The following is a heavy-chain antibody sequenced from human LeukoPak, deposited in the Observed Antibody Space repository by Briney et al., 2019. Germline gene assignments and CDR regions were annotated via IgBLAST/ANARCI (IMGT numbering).Heavy chain of an antibody. D-gene: IGHD6-13*01. J-gene: IGHJ4*02. CDR1: GGSISGYY. Sequence: PSETLSLTCTVSGGSISGYYWSWIRQPPGKGLEWIGEINHSGSTNYNPSLKSRVTISVDTSKNQFSLKLSSVTAADTAVYYCARAPYSSSWYSDYWGQGTLVTVSS. CDR3: ARAPYSSSWYSDY. V-gene: IGHV4-34*01. CDR2: INHSGST.